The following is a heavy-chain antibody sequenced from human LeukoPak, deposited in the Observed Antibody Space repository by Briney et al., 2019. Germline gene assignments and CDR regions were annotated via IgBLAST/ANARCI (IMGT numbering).Heavy chain of an antibody. CDR2: ISYDGSNK. D-gene: IGHD6-6*01. Sequence: GGSLRLSCAASGFTFSSYAMHWVRQAPGKGLEWVAVISYDGSNKYYADSVKGRFTISRDNSKNTLYLQTNSLRAEDTAVYYCARHSSSSGDYWGQGTLVTVSS. V-gene: IGHV3-30-3*01. CDR3: ARHSSSSGDY. J-gene: IGHJ4*02. CDR1: GFTFSSYA.